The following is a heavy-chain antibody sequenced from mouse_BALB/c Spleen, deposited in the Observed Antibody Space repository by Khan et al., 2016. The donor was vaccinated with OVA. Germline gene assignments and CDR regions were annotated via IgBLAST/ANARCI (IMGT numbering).Heavy chain of an antibody. V-gene: IGHV1-54*01. D-gene: IGHD3-2*02. CDR1: GYAFTDYL. Sequence: QVQLKQSGAELVRPGTSVKVSCKASGYAFTDYLIEWLKQRPGQGLEWIGMINPGSGGTHYNEKFMDRATLTADKSSSTAYMQLSSLTSDDSAVYFGSRSGYGFGAYWGPGTLVTVSA. CDR2: INPGSGGT. J-gene: IGHJ3*01. CDR3: SRSGYGFGAY.